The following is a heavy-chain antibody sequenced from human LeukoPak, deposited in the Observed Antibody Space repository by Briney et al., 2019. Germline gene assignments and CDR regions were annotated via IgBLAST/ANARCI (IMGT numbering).Heavy chain of an antibody. D-gene: IGHD3-10*01. CDR2: ISYDGSNK. CDR3: VREGYGSGSYYNIRPGY. V-gene: IGHV3-30-3*01. J-gene: IGHJ4*02. CDR1: GFTFSSYA. Sequence: RSVRLSCAASGFTFSSYAMHWVRQAPGKGLEWVAVISYDGSNKYYADSVKGRFTISRDNSKNTLYLQMNSLRAEDTAVYYCVREGYGSGSYYNIRPGYWGQGTLVTVSS.